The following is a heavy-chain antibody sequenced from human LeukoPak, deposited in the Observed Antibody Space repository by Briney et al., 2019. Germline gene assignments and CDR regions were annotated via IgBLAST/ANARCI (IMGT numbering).Heavy chain of an antibody. J-gene: IGHJ4*02. Sequence: KPSETLSLTCTVSGGSISSGSYYWSWIRQPAGKGLEWIGRIYTSGSTNYNPSLKSRVTISVDTSKNQFSLKLSSVTAADTAVYYCARSYYYDSTVDYWGQGTLVTVSS. D-gene: IGHD3-22*01. CDR3: ARSYYYDSTVDY. CDR1: GGSISSGSYY. V-gene: IGHV4-61*02. CDR2: IYTSGST.